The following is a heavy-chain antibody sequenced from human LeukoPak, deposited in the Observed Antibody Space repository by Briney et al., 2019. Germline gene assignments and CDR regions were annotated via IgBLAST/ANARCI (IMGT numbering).Heavy chain of an antibody. CDR3: AKDKTYYYDDSGFDY. D-gene: IGHD3-22*01. V-gene: IGHV3-30*02. J-gene: IGHJ4*02. CDR2: IRYDKNNK. CDR1: GFTFSSYG. Sequence: GGSLRLSCAASGFTFSSYGMHWVRQAPGKGLEWVAFIRYDKNNKYYADSVKGRFTISRDNSKNTLYLQMHSLRAEDTAVYYCAKDKTYYYDDSGFDYWGQGTLVTVSS.